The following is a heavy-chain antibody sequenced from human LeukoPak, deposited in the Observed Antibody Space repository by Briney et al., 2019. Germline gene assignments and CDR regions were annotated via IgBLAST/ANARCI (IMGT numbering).Heavy chain of an antibody. J-gene: IGHJ4*02. CDR2: ISGSGGST. CDR1: GFTFSSYW. D-gene: IGHD3-10*01. CDR3: ARLLLWFGEFPYYFDY. V-gene: IGHV3-23*01. Sequence: GALRLSCAASGFTFSSYWMSWVRQAPGKGLEWVSAISGSGGSTYYADSVKGRFTISRDNAKNSLYLQMNSLRAEDTALYYCARLLLWFGEFPYYFDYWGQGTLVTVSS.